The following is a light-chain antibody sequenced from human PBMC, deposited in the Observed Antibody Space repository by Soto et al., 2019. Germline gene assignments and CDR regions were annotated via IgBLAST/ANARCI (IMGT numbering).Light chain of an antibody. CDR2: LEGSGSY. J-gene: IGLJ3*02. V-gene: IGLV4-60*02. Sequence: QPVLTQSSSASASLGSSVKLTCTLSSGHSSYIIAWHQQQPGKAPRYLMKLEGSGSYNKGSGVPDRFSGSSSGADRYLTISNLQFEDEADYYCETWYSNTQNCVFGGWTKRTVL. CDR1: SGHSSYI. CDR3: ETWYSNTQNCV.